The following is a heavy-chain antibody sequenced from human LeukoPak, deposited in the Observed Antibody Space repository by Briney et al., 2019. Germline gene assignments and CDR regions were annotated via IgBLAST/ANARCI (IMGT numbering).Heavy chain of an antibody. J-gene: IGHJ4*02. CDR1: GFTFSSYW. V-gene: IGHV3-7*03. CDR3: AKDPYYDSSGYPTIFDY. CDR2: IKQDGSEK. Sequence: AGGSLRLSCAASGFTFSSYWMSWVRQAPGKGLEWVANIKQDGSEKYYVDSVKGRFTISRDNAKNSLYLQMNSLRAEDTAVYYCAKDPYYDSSGYPTIFDYWGQGTLVTVSS. D-gene: IGHD3-22*01.